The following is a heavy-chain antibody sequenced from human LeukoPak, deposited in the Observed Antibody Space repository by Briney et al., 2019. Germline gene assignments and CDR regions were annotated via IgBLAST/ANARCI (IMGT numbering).Heavy chain of an antibody. D-gene: IGHD2-15*01. J-gene: IGHJ5*02. V-gene: IGHV1-3*01. CDR3: ARGPPSALLYCRSGSCYSGLFDP. CDR1: GYTFTSYG. Sequence: GASVKVSCKASGYTFTSYGISWVRQAPGQRLEWMGWINAGNGDTKYSQKFQGRVTITRDTSASTAYMELSSLRSEDTAVYFCARGPPSALLYCRSGSCYSGLFDPWGQGTLVTVSS. CDR2: INAGNGDT.